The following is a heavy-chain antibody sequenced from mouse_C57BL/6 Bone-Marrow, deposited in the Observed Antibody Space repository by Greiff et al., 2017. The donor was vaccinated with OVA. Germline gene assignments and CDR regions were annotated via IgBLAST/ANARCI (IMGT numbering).Heavy chain of an antibody. J-gene: IGHJ3*01. CDR3: ASPYDGYYTWFAY. V-gene: IGHV2-2*01. D-gene: IGHD2-3*01. CDR1: GFSLTSYG. Sequence: QVQLKESGPGLVQPSQSLSITCTVSGFSLTSYGVHWVRQSPGKGLEWLGVIWSGGSTDYNAAFISRLSISKDNSKSQVFFKMNNLQADDTAIYYCASPYDGYYTWFAYWGQGTLVTVSA. CDR2: IWSGGST.